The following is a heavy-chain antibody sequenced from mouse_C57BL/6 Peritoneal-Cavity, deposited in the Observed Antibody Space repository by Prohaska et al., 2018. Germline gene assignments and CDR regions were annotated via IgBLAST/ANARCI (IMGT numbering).Heavy chain of an antibody. CDR2: INPDSSTI. V-gene: IGHV4-1*01. Sequence: EVKLLQSGGGLVQPGGSLKLSCAASGIDFSRYWMSWVRRAPGKGLEWIGEINPDSSTINYAPSLKDKFIISRDNAKNTLYLQMSKVRSEDTALYYCASPTWDWYFDVWGTGTTVTVSS. CDR3: ASPTWDWYFDV. CDR1: GIDFSRYW. J-gene: IGHJ1*03. D-gene: IGHD4-1*01.